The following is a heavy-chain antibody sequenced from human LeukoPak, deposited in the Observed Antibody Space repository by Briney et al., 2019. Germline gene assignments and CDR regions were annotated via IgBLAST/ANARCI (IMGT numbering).Heavy chain of an antibody. V-gene: IGHV3-74*01. Sequence: PGGSLRLSCAGSGFTFSSYWMHWVRLAPGKGLVWVSRISTDASSTTYADSVKGRFTISRDNAKNSLYLQMNSLRAEDTAVYYCARDIRGLIDYWGQGTLVTVSS. CDR3: ARDIRGLIDY. D-gene: IGHD3-10*01. CDR2: ISTDASST. J-gene: IGHJ4*02. CDR1: GFTFSSYW.